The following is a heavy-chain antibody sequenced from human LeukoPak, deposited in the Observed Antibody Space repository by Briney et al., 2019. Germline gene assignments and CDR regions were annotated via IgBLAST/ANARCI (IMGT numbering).Heavy chain of an antibody. D-gene: IGHD4-17*01. CDR3: ARVRDGDYVASYYYYMDV. CDR2: IYYSGST. CDR1: GGSISSSSYY. J-gene: IGHJ6*03. Sequence: PSETLSLTCTVSGGSISSSSYYWGWIRQPPGKGLEWIGSIYYSGSTYYNPSLKSRVTTSVDTSKNQFSLKLSSVTAADTAVYYCARVRDGDYVASYYYYMDVWGKGTTVTVSS. V-gene: IGHV4-39*01.